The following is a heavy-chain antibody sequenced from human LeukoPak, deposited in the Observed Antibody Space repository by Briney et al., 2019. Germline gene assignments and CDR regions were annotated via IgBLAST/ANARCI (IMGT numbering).Heavy chain of an antibody. Sequence: QSGGSLRLSCAASGLTFSSFWMHWVRQTPGKGLVWDSRINGDGNTVNYADSVRGRFTISRDNAKNTLYLQMNSLRAEDTAVYYCAGRDYQLLYRGDYYYYMDVWGKGTTATVSS. J-gene: IGHJ6*03. CDR2: INGDGNTV. CDR3: AGRDYQLLYRGDYYYYMDV. CDR1: GLTFSSFW. V-gene: IGHV3-74*01. D-gene: IGHD2-2*02.